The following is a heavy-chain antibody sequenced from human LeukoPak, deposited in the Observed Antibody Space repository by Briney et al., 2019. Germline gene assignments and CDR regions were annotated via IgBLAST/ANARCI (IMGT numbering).Heavy chain of an antibody. Sequence: GASVKVSCKTSGYPFTTYEINWVRQAAGQGLEWMGWVHPDTGYADYAQKFQGRVTMTSDTSISTAYMELSSLRSDDTAVYFGARGPRNGPWGQGTLVTVSS. V-gene: IGHV1-8*01. J-gene: IGHJ5*02. CDR2: VHPDTGYA. D-gene: IGHD1-1*01. CDR3: ARGPRNGP. CDR1: GYPFTTYE.